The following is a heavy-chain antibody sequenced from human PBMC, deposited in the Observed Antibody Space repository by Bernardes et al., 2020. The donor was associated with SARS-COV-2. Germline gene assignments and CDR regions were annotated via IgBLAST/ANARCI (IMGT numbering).Heavy chain of an antibody. V-gene: IGHV1-18*01. CDR3: ARDDLGVGRFGAEY. CDR1: AYPFTTFG. Sequence: ASVKVSCKTSAYPFTTFGITWVRQAPGQGLEWMGWISPSTGHTNYAQKFQDRFTMTTETSTSTAYMELRSLRSDDTAVYYCARDDLGVGRFGAEYWGQGTPVTVSS. D-gene: IGHD3-10*01. J-gene: IGHJ4*02. CDR2: ISPSTGHT.